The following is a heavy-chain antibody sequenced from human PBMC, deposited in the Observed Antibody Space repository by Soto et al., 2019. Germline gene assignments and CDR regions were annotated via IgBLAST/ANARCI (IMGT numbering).Heavy chain of an antibody. D-gene: IGHD3-3*01. CDR3: AKVGDFWSGYPIDAFDI. CDR2: ISGSGGST. V-gene: IGHV3-23*01. Sequence: EVQLLESGGGLVQPGGSLRLSCAASGFTFSSYAMSWVRQAPGKGLEWVSAISGSGGSTYYADSVKGRFTISRDNSKNTLYLQMNSLRAEDTAVYYCAKVGDFWSGYPIDAFDIWGQGTMVTVSS. CDR1: GFTFSSYA. J-gene: IGHJ3*02.